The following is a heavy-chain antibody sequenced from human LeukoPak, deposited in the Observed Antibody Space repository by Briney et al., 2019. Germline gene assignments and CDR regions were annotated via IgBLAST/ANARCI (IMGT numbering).Heavy chain of an antibody. J-gene: IGHJ6*03. CDR3: ARVGVEGPYYYMDV. V-gene: IGHV4-39*01. CDR1: GGSISSSSYY. Sequence: PSETLSLTCTVSGGSISSSSYYWGWIRQAPGKGLEWIGSIYHSGSTHYNPSLKSRVTISVDTSKNQLSLNLSSVTAADTAVYYCARVGVEGPYYYMDVWGKGTTVTVSS. CDR2: IYHSGST. D-gene: IGHD3-3*01.